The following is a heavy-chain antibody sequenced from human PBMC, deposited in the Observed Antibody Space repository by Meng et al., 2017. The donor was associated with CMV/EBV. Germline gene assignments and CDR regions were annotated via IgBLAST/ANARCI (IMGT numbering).Heavy chain of an antibody. CDR1: GGTFSRYA. Sequence: QGLLVKSGVEVKKPGSSVKVACKASGGTFSRYAISWVRQAPGQGLEWMGGIIPIFGTANYAQKFQGRVTITADESTSTAYMELSSLRSEDTAVYYCARMPRDGYNYIDYWGQGTLVTVSS. CDR3: ARMPRDGYNYIDY. CDR2: IIPIFGTA. J-gene: IGHJ4*02. V-gene: IGHV1-69*12. D-gene: IGHD5-24*01.